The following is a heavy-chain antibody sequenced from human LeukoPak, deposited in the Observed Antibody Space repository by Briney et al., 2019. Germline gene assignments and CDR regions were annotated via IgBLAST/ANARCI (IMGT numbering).Heavy chain of an antibody. Sequence: SETLSLTCTVSGDSMNNYYWSWTRQPAGKGLEWVGRIHTSGSTNYNPSLKSRVTMSVDTSKNQFSLKLSSVTAADTALYYCARATLRLGDLSLSNYFDPWGQGTLVTVSS. CDR3: ARATLRLGDLSLSNYFDP. CDR2: IHTSGST. D-gene: IGHD3-16*02. J-gene: IGHJ5*02. V-gene: IGHV4-4*07. CDR1: GDSMNNYY.